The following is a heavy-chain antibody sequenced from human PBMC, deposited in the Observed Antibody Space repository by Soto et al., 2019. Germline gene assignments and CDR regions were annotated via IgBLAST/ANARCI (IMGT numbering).Heavy chain of an antibody. J-gene: IGHJ4*02. CDR2: IYHSGST. D-gene: IGHD2-21*02. CDR3: ARAYCGGDCYSGYFDY. CDR1: GPSISNGGYS. Sequence: PAEPLSPTCRVPGPSISNGGYSGCWIGQPPGKGLEWIGYIYHSGSTYYNPSLKSRVTISVDRSKNQFSLQLSSVTAADTAVYYCARAYCGGDCYSGYFDYWGQGTLVTVSS. V-gene: IGHV4-30-2*01.